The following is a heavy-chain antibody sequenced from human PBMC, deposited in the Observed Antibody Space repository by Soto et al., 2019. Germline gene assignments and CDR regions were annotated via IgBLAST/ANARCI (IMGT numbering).Heavy chain of an antibody. D-gene: IGHD3-16*01. CDR1: GFTFSSYW. V-gene: IGHV3-74*01. CDR3: ARDHGGQSGNFIFDN. Sequence: PGGSLRLSCAASGFTFSSYWMHWVRQVPGRGLAWVSRSNSDVTNTGYADSVKGRFTISRDNSKNTLYLQMNSLRAEDTAVYYCARDHGGQSGNFIFDNWGQGTPVTVSS. J-gene: IGHJ4*02. CDR2: SNSDVTNT.